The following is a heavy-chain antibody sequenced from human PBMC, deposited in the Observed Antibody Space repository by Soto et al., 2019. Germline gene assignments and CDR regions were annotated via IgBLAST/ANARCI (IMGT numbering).Heavy chain of an antibody. J-gene: IGHJ4*02. CDR3: PKDPSIESRKGGNSFAY. V-gene: IGHV3-23*01. Sequence: EVQLLESGGGLVQPGGSLRLSCAASGFTFSSYAMSWVRQAPWQGLDWVSAICGSGGSTYYADSVKGRFTISSDNSQNTLYLKMNRLGSKDTAGYYWPKDPSIESRKGGNSFAYWGQGTLVTDFS. CDR2: ICGSGGST. CDR1: GFTFSSYA. D-gene: IGHD6-6*01.